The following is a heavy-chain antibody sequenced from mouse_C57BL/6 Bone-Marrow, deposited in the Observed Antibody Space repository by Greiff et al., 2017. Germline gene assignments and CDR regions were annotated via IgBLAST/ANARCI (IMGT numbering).Heavy chain of an antibody. V-gene: IGHV1-85*01. CDR1: GYTFTSYD. Sequence: QVHVKQSGPELVKPGASVKLSCKASGYTFTSYDINWVKQRPGQGLEWIGWIYPRDGSTKYNEKFKSKATLTVDTSSSTAYMQLSSLTSEDSAVYYCARAYGSSYWGQGTTLTVSS. D-gene: IGHD1-1*01. J-gene: IGHJ2*01. CDR3: ARAYGSSY. CDR2: IYPRDGST.